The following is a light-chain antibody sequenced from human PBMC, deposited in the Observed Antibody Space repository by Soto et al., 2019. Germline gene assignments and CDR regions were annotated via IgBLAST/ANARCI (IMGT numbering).Light chain of an antibody. CDR2: WAS. CDR3: QHYFKSPVS. Sequence: DIVMTQSPDFLAVSLGERATINCKYSQSILYNSNKKNYLAWYQQKPRQPPRLLIYWASTRESGVPERFSGTGSGTHFTLTISGLQAEDVALYSCQHYFKSPVSFGPGTKV. V-gene: IGKV4-1*01. J-gene: IGKJ3*01. CDR1: QSILYNSNKKNY.